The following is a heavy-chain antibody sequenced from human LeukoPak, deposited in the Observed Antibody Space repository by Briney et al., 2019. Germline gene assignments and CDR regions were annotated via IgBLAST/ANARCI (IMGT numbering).Heavy chain of an antibody. J-gene: IGHJ3*02. CDR3: AKDSSGWSQAGAFDI. D-gene: IGHD6-19*01. CDR1: GFTFDDYA. Sequence: GRSLRLSCAASGFTFDDYAMRWVRQAPGKGLEWVSGISWNSGSIGYADSVKGRFTISRDNAKNSLYLQMNSLRAEDTALYYCAKDSSGWSQAGAFDIWGQGTMVTVSS. CDR2: ISWNSGSI. V-gene: IGHV3-9*01.